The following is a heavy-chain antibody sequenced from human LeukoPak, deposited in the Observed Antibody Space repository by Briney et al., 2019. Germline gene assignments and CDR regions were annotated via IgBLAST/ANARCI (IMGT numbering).Heavy chain of an antibody. D-gene: IGHD1/OR15-1a*01. CDR1: GFTFSRYD. J-gene: IGHJ4*02. V-gene: IGHV4-59*01. CDR3: AEKDGTL. CDR2: ISDSGST. Sequence: GSLRLSCAASGFTFSRYDMNWVRQAPGKGLEWIGHISDSGSTNYNPSLNSRVTISVDTSKNQFSLNLRSVTAADTAVYYCAEKDGTLWGQGILVTVAS.